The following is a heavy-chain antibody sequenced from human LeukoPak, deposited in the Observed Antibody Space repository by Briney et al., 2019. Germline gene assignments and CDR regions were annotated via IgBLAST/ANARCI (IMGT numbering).Heavy chain of an antibody. CDR3: AKDGVILAPGIYWYMDV. Sequence: GGSLRLSCAASGFTFSSYWMSWVRQAPGKGLEWVAVISYDGSNKYYADSVKGRFTISRDNSKNTLYLQMNSLRAEDTAVFYCAKDGVILAPGIYWYMDVWGRGTTVTVSS. J-gene: IGHJ6*03. D-gene: IGHD3-16*02. CDR2: ISYDGSNK. V-gene: IGHV3-30*18. CDR1: GFTFSSYW.